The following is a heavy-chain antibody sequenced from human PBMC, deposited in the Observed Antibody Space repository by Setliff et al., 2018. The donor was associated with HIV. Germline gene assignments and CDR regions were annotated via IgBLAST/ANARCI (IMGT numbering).Heavy chain of an antibody. CDR1: GDSVTTPYY. CDR2: IYHSGAT. Sequence: SETLSLTCTLSGDSVTTPYYWGWIRQPPGKGLEWVGSIYHSGATYFTPSLKSRVTLSVDTSKNQFFLRLTSVSAADTGLYFCARHSPVTTEDYMDVWGKGTAVTVSS. D-gene: IGHD4-17*01. CDR3: ARHSPVTTEDYMDV. J-gene: IGHJ6*03. V-gene: IGHV4-38-2*02.